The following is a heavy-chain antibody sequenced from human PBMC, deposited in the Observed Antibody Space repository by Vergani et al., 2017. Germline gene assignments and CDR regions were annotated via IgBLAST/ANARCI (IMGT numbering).Heavy chain of an antibody. J-gene: IGHJ5*02. V-gene: IGHV3-49*03. CDR2: IRSYMFGDGGTR. D-gene: IGHD2-21*01. CDR1: GFTTGDYV. CDR3: DRRIVVEPDIPRVDWLDP. Sequence: EAQLAESGGGLVQPGQSLRLSCTASGFTTGDYVMSWFRQAPGKGLEWVGLIRSYMFGDGGTREYAASVKGRFTISRDDSRGTVYLQMDRLESADTAVYYCDRRIVVEPDIPRVDWLDPRGGGTLVTVSS.